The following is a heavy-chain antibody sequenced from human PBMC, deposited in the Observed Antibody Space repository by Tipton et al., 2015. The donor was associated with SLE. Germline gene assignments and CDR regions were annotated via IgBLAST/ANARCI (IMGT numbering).Heavy chain of an antibody. V-gene: IGHV3-30*04. CDR2: ISYDESDE. J-gene: IGHJ3*02. CDR3: ARDNGWELLIGAFDI. D-gene: IGHD1-26*01. Sequence: SLRLSCAASGFTFSSYAMHWVRQAPGKGLEWVAVISYDESDEYYADSAKGRFTLSRDNSKNTLYLQMNTLRAEDTAVYYCARDNGWELLIGAFDIWGQGTMVTVSS. CDR1: GFTFSSYA.